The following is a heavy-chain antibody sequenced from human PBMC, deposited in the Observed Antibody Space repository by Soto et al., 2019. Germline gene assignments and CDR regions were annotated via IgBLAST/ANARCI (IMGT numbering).Heavy chain of an antibody. J-gene: IGHJ4*02. CDR2: ISAYNGNT. V-gene: IGHV1-18*01. CDR3: AKGEGYSSGGEGGAFDF. Sequence: ASVKVSCKASGYTFSNFGVNWVRQAPGQGLEWMGWISAYNGNTVYGQKFQGRVTLTTDTSTNTAYMELRGLKSDDTAVYYCAKGEGYSSGGEGGAFDFWGQGTLVTVSS. D-gene: IGHD6-19*01. CDR1: GYTFSNFG.